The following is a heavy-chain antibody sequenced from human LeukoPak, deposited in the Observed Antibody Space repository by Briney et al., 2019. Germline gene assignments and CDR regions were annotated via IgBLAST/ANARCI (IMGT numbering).Heavy chain of an antibody. V-gene: IGHV4-4*09. D-gene: IGHD3-10*01. J-gene: IGHJ5*02. CDR3: ARHVYGTVNP. Sequence: SETLSLTCTVSGGSISSYYWSWIRQPPGKGLEWIGYIYTSGSTNYNPPLKSRVTISVDTSKNQFSLKLSSVTAADTAVYYCARHVYGTVNPWGQGTLVTVSS. CDR2: IYTSGST. CDR1: GGSISSYY.